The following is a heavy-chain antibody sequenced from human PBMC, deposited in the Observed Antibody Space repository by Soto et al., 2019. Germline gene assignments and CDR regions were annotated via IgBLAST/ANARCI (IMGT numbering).Heavy chain of an antibody. CDR3: ARGGHVVVVTAALDY. J-gene: IGHJ4*02. CDR2: VNPSGGHT. V-gene: IGHV1-46*01. Sequence: QEQLVQSGAEVKKPGASVKVSCKASGDTFTDYYIHWVRQAPGQGLEWMGTVNPSGGHTTYAQHFLGRVTMTRDTSTSTLYMELTSLTSEDTAVYYCARGGHVVVVTAALDYWGQGTLVTVSS. D-gene: IGHD2-21*02. CDR1: GDTFTDYY.